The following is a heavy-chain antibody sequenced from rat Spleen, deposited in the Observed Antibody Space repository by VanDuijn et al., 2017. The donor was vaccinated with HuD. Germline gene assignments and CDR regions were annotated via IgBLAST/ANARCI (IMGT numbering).Heavy chain of an antibody. D-gene: IGHD1-12*01. CDR2: ISYDGGST. CDR1: GFTFSNYG. CDR3: KVQRYGFAY. V-gene: IGHV5-20*01. Sequence: EVQLVESGGGLVQPGRSMKLSCAASGFTFSNYGMAWVRQAPKKGLEWVAYISYDGGSTYYRDSVKGRFTISRDNAKSTLYLQMDSLRSEDTATYSCKVQRYGFAYWGQGTLVTVSS. J-gene: IGHJ3*01.